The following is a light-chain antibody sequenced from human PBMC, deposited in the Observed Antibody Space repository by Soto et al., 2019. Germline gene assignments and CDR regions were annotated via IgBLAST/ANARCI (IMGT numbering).Light chain of an antibody. CDR1: QTVSHY. CDR2: DAS. J-gene: IGKJ3*01. CDR3: QQRGKWPEFT. V-gene: IGKV3-11*01. Sequence: EIVLTQSPATLSLSPGERATLSCRASQTVSHYLAWYQQKPGQAPRLLIYDASNRATGIPARFSGSGSGTDFPLSISSLEPEDFAVYYCQQRGKWPEFTFGPGTKVEIK.